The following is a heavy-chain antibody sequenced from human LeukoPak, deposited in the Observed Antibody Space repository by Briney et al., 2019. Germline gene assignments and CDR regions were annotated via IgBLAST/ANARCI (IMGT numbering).Heavy chain of an antibody. Sequence: GSLRLSCAASGFTFSSYAMSWVRQAPGKGLEWVSAISGSGGNTYYADSVKGRFTISRDNSKNTLYLQMNSLRAEDTAVYYCAKGYSYGKWDYYYGMDVWGQGTTVTVSS. V-gene: IGHV3-23*01. D-gene: IGHD5-18*01. CDR1: GFTFSSYA. CDR2: ISGSGGNT. J-gene: IGHJ6*02. CDR3: AKGYSYGKWDYYYGMDV.